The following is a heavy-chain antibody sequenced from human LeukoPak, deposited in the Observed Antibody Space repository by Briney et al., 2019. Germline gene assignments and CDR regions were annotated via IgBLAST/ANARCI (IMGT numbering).Heavy chain of an antibody. Sequence: GGSLRLSCAASGFTFSSYDIHWVRQATGKGLEWVSGIGTAGEIYYPGSVKGRFTILRDNSKNTLYVQMNSLRAEDTALYYCAKDQGWRDGPLDYWGQGTLVTVSS. D-gene: IGHD5-24*01. CDR2: IGTAGEI. J-gene: IGHJ4*02. CDR3: AKDQGWRDGPLDY. V-gene: IGHV3-13*01. CDR1: GFTFSSYD.